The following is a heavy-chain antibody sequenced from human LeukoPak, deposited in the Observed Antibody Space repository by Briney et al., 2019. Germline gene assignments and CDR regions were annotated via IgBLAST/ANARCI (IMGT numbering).Heavy chain of an antibody. CDR3: ARSDIVVVRSPLEFGWFDP. Sequence: WASVKVSCKASGGTFSSYAISWVRQAPGQGLEWMGGIIPIFGTANYAQKLQGRATITTDESTSTAYMELSSLRSEDTAVYYCARSDIVVVRSPLEFGWFDPWGQGTLVTVSS. J-gene: IGHJ5*02. CDR1: GGTFSSYA. D-gene: IGHD2-2*01. V-gene: IGHV1-69*05. CDR2: IIPIFGTA.